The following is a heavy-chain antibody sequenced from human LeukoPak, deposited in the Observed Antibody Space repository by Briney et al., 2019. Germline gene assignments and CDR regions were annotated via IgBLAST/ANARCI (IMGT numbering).Heavy chain of an antibody. D-gene: IGHD2-2*01. Sequence: PGGSLRLSCAASGFTFSSYAMSWVRQAPGKGLEWVSAISGSGGSTYYADSAKGRFTISRDNSKNTLYLQMNSLRAEDTAVYYCAKDLTYCSSTSCYLPWFDPWGQGTLVTVSS. V-gene: IGHV3-23*01. J-gene: IGHJ5*02. CDR1: GFTFSSYA. CDR3: AKDLTYCSSTSCYLPWFDP. CDR2: ISGSGGST.